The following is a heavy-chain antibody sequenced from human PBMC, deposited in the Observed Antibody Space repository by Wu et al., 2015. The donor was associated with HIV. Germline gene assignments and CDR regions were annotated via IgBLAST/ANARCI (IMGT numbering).Heavy chain of an antibody. Sequence: QVQLVQSGAEVEKPGSSVKVSCKASGGTFSSYAISWVRQAPGQGLEWMGRIIPMFGTTNYAQKFQGRVTITADESTSTAYMELSSLRSEDTAVYYCARNEYYYGSGSPMGYYYYGMDVWGQGTTVTGLL. J-gene: IGHJ6*02. CDR3: ARNEYYYGSGSPMGYYYYGMDV. CDR1: GGTFSSYA. V-gene: IGHV1-69*13. CDR2: IIPMFGTT. D-gene: IGHD3-10*01.